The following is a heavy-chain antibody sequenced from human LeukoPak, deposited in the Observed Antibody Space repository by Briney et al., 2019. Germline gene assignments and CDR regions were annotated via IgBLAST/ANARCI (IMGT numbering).Heavy chain of an antibody. CDR3: ARDLIVVVPAAIVAAAGTSYYYYYGMDV. D-gene: IGHD2-2*02. J-gene: IGHJ6*02. Sequence: GSLRLSCAASGFTFSSYAMSWVRQAPGKGLEWVSAISGSGGSTYYADSVKGRFTISRDNAKNSLYLQMNSLRAEDTAVYYCARDLIVVVPAAIVAAAGTSYYYYYGMDVWGQGTTVTVSS. CDR2: ISGSGGST. V-gene: IGHV3-23*01. CDR1: GFTFSSYA.